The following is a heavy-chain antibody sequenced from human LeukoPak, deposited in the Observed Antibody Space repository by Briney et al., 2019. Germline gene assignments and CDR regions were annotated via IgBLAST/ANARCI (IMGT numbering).Heavy chain of an antibody. CDR2: IYASGGT. J-gene: IGHJ6*02. CDR1: GGSISSYY. CDR3: ARDERWSSYSYAMDV. Sequence: NPSETLSLTCTVSGGSISSYYWSWIRQPAGKGLEWIGRIYASGGTNYNPSLKSRVTMSVDTSKNHFSLKLSSVTAADTAVYYCARDERWSSYSYAMDVWGQGTTVTVSS. D-gene: IGHD2-15*01. V-gene: IGHV4-4*07.